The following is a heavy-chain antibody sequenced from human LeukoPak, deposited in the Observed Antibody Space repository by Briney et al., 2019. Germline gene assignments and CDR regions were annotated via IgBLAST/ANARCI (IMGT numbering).Heavy chain of an antibody. V-gene: IGHV3-66*01. D-gene: IGHD1-26*01. CDR2: IYKVGNT. CDR1: GFTVSNNY. CDR3: ARGLVVGGTGVWAFDI. J-gene: IGHJ3*02. Sequence: GGSLRLSCAASGFTVSNNYMSWVRQAPGYGLEWVSVIYKVGNTFYADFVKGRFTISRDNSKNTLYLQMNSLRAEYTALYYCARGLVVGGTGVWAFDIWGQGTMVTASS.